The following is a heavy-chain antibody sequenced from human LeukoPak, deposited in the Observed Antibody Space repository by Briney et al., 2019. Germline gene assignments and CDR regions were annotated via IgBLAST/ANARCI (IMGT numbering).Heavy chain of an antibody. V-gene: IGHV4-4*02. J-gene: IGHJ3*02. CDR3: ARLMYSSVLSRAFDI. Sequence: SETLSLTCAVSGGSISSSNWWSWVRQPPGKGLEWIGEIYHRGSTNYNPSLKSRVTISVDKSKNQFSLKLSSVTAADTAVYYCARLMYSSVLSRAFDIWGQGTMVTVSS. CDR1: GGSISSSNW. CDR2: IYHRGST. D-gene: IGHD6-19*01.